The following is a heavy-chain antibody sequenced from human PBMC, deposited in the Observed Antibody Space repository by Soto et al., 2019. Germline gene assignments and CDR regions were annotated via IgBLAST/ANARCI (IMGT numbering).Heavy chain of an antibody. J-gene: IGHJ4*02. CDR2: IVSDGSST. Sequence: EAQLVESGGGLVQPGGSLTLSCAVSGFTFSSYWMHWVRQDPGKGLVWVSRIVSDGSSTSYAGSVKGRFTITRDNAKNTVYLQMSSLRAEDTAVYYCARDSAYGYLDYWGQGTLVTVSS. CDR1: GFTFSSYW. D-gene: IGHD4-17*01. CDR3: ARDSAYGYLDY. V-gene: IGHV3-74*01.